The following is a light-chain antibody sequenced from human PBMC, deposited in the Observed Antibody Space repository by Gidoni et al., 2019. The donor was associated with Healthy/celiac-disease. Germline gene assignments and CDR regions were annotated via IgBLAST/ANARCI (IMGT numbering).Light chain of an antibody. CDR3: MQALQTP. J-gene: IGKJ3*01. CDR2: LRS. CDR1: QRLLHSNVYNY. V-gene: IGKV2-28*01. Sequence: DIVMTQSPLSLHVTPGAPSSISCRSSQRLLHSNVYNYLYCYLQKPGESPQRLIYLRSTRASGVPDRVRGGVSGTDFTLIISRVQADDVGVYYCMQALQTPFGPGTKVDIK.